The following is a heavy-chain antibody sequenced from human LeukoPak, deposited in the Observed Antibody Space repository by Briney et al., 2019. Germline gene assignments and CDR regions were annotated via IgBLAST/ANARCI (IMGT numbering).Heavy chain of an antibody. CDR2: IYYSGST. J-gene: IGHJ2*01. D-gene: IGHD5-24*01. CDR1: GYSINSGYF. Sequence: SETLSLTCTVSGYSINSGYFWGWIRQPPGKGLEWIGSIYYSGSTNYKPSLKSRVTISVETSKNQFSLKLRSVTAADTALYYCARGIWEMATIPYWYFDIWGRGTLVTVSS. V-gene: IGHV4-38-2*02. CDR3: ARGIWEMATIPYWYFDI.